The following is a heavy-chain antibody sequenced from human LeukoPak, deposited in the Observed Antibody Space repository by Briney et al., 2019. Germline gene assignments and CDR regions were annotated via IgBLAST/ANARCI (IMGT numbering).Heavy chain of an antibody. D-gene: IGHD6-13*01. V-gene: IGHV3-48*03. CDR1: GFTFSSYE. J-gene: IGHJ5*02. CDR2: ISSSGSTI. Sequence: GSLRLSCAASGFTFSSYEMNWVRQAPGKGLEWVSYISSSGSTIYYADSVKGRFTISRDDAKNSLYLQMNSLRAEDTAVYYCARGADPSIAAAGTDWFDPWGQGTLVTVSS. CDR3: ARGADPSIAAAGTDWFDP.